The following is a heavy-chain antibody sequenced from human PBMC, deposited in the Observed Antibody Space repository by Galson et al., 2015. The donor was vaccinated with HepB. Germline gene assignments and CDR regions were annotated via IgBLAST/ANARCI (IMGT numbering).Heavy chain of an antibody. V-gene: IGHV3-15*07. Sequence: SLRLSCAASGFTFGNAWMNWVRQAPGKGLEWVGRIKSKTDGGTTDYAAPVKGRFTISRDDSKNTLYLQMNSLKTEDTAVYYCTTVLDGSIAVAGTEGDYFDYWGQGTLVTVSS. CDR2: IKSKTDGGTT. J-gene: IGHJ4*02. CDR1: GFTFGNAW. CDR3: TTVLDGSIAVAGTEGDYFDY. D-gene: IGHD6-19*01.